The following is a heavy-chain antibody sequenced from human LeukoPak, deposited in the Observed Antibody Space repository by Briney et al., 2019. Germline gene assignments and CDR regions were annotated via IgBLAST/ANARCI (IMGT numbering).Heavy chain of an antibody. CDR1: GFTFSSYA. CDR2: ISGSGGST. D-gene: IGHD3-3*01. J-gene: IGHJ6*02. Sequence: GGSLRLSCAASGFTFSSYAMNWVRQAPGKGLEWVSAISGSGGSTYYADSVTGRFTISRDNSKNTLYLQMNSLRAEDTAVYYCARAGHYDFWSGYLFSFLAMDVWGQGTTVTVSS. V-gene: IGHV3-23*01. CDR3: ARAGHYDFWSGYLFSFLAMDV.